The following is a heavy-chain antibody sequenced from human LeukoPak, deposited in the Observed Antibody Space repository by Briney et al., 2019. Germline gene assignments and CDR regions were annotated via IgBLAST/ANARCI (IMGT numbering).Heavy chain of an antibody. Sequence: PSETLSLTCTVSGGSISNYYWSWIRQPPGKGLEWIGYIYYSGSTNYNPSLKSRVTISVDTSKNQFSLKLSSVTAADTAVYYCARDHRRGPYYYYMDVWGKGTTVTVSS. CDR1: GGSISNYY. CDR2: IYYSGST. J-gene: IGHJ6*03. CDR3: ARDHRRGPYYYYMDV. V-gene: IGHV4-59*01.